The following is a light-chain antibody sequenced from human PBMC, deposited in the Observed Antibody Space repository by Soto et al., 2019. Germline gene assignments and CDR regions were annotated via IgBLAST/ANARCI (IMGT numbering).Light chain of an antibody. Sequence: EIVLTQSPATLSLSPGERATLSCRASQSIGRFLAWYQHKPGQAPRLLIYGASNRATGIPDRFSGSGSGTDFTLTISRLEPEDFAVYYCQQYDNSPLTFGGGTKVDIK. J-gene: IGKJ4*01. CDR3: QQYDNSPLT. V-gene: IGKV3-20*01. CDR1: QSIGRF. CDR2: GAS.